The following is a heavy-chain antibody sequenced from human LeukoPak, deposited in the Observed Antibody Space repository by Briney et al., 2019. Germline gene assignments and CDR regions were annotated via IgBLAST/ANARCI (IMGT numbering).Heavy chain of an antibody. D-gene: IGHD4-11*01. V-gene: IGHV1-18*01. CDR2: ISAYNGNT. J-gene: IGHJ5*02. Sequence: ASVNVSCKASGYTFTSYGISWVRQAPGQGLEWMGWISAYNGNTNYAQKLQGRVTMTTDTSTSTAYMELRSLRSDDTAVYYCARGIPMYSNWNWFDPWGQGTLVTVSS. CDR3: ARGIPMYSNWNWFDP. CDR1: GYTFTSYG.